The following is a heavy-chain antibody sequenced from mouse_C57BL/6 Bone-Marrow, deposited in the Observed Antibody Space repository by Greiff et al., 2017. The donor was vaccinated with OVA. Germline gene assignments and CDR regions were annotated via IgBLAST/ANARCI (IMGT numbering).Heavy chain of an antibody. Sequence: VQLKESGPGLVQPSQSLSITCTVSGFSLTSYGVHWVRQSPGKGLEWLGVIWSGGSTDYNAAFLSRLSISKDNSKSQVFFKMNSLQADDTAIYYCAEQLRPPYYYAMDYWGQGTSVTVSS. V-gene: IGHV2-2*01. D-gene: IGHD3-2*02. CDR2: IWSGGST. CDR3: AEQLRPPYYYAMDY. J-gene: IGHJ4*01. CDR1: GFSLTSYG.